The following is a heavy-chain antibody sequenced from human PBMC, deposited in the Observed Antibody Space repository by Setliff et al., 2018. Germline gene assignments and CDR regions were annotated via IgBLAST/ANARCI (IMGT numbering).Heavy chain of an antibody. CDR1: GYTFTSYA. V-gene: IGHV1-3*01. Sequence: ASVKVSCKASGYTFTSYAMHWVRQAPGQRLEWMGWINAGNGNTKYSQKFQGRVTITRDTSASTAYMELSSLRSEDTAVYYCAREGGWSGIILYYFDYWGQGTLVTVSS. D-gene: IGHD6-19*01. CDR2: INAGNGNT. J-gene: IGHJ4*02. CDR3: AREGGWSGIILYYFDY.